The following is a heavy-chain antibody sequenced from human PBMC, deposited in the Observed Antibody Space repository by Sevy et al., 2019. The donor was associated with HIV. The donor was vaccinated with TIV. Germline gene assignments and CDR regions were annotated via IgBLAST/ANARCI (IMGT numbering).Heavy chain of an antibody. D-gene: IGHD2-15*01. CDR2: LIGGGSRT. J-gene: IGHJ6*02. CDR1: GFPFSNYA. V-gene: IGHV3-23*01. Sequence: GGSLRLSCAASGFPFSNYAMSWIRQAPGKGLEWVSTLIGGGSRTSYADSVTGRFTISRDNSKNTLYLKMNSLRADDTAIYYCAKRRVQSGLSGGGANYGWDVCGHGTTVTVSS. CDR3: AKRRVQSGLSGGGANYGWDV.